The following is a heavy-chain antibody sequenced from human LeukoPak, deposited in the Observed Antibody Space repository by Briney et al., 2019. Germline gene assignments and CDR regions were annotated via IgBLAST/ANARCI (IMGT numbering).Heavy chain of an antibody. CDR2: ISSSGSTI. CDR3: ARSITMVRGGADHYYYYYMDV. J-gene: IGHJ6*03. D-gene: IGHD3-10*01. Sequence: GGSLRLSCAASGFTFSSYEMNWVRQAPGKGLEWVSYISSSGSTIYYADSVKGRFTISRDNAKNSLYLQMNSLRAEDTAVYYCARSITMVRGGADHYYYYYMDVWGKGTTVTISS. V-gene: IGHV3-48*03. CDR1: GFTFSSYE.